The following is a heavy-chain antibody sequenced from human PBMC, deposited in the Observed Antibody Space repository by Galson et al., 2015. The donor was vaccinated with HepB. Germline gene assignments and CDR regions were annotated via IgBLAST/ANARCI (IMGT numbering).Heavy chain of an antibody. J-gene: IGHJ6*02. CDR3: ARLYCGGDCPGYYYYYGMDV. Sequence: SVKVSCKASGGTFSSYTISWVRQAPGQGLEWMGRIIPILGIANYAQKFQGRVTITADKSTSTAYMELSSLRSEDTAVYYCARLYCGGDCPGYYYYYGMDVWGQGTTVTVSS. D-gene: IGHD2-21*02. CDR1: GGTFSSYT. CDR2: IIPILGIA. V-gene: IGHV1-69*02.